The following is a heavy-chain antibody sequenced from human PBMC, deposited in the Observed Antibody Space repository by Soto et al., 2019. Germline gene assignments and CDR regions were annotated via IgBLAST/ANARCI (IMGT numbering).Heavy chain of an antibody. V-gene: IGHV1-2*04. Sequence: ASVKVSCKASGYTFTGYYMHWVRQAPGQGLEWMGWINPNSGGTNYAQKFQGWVTMTRDTSISTAYTELSRLRSDDTAVYYCARNYFSVRHYYYGMDVWGQGTTVTVSS. CDR1: GYTFTGYY. CDR2: INPNSGGT. CDR3: ARNYFSVRHYYYGMDV. J-gene: IGHJ6*02. D-gene: IGHD3-3*01.